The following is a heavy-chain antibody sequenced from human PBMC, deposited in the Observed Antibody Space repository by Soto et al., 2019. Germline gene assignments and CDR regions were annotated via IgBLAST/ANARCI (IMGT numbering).Heavy chain of an antibody. J-gene: IGHJ6*02. V-gene: IGHV3-33*01. CDR1: GFTFSSYG. CDR3: ARDRFEYSSSSSMDV. Sequence: GGSLRLSCAASGFTFSSYGMHWVRQAPGKGLEWVAVIWYDGSNKYYADSVKGRFTISRDNSKNTLYLQMNSLRAEDTAVYYCARDRFEYSSSSSMDVWGQGTTVTVSS. D-gene: IGHD6-6*01. CDR2: IWYDGSNK.